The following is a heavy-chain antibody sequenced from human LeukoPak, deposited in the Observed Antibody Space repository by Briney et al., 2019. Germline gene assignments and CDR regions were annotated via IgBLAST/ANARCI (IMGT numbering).Heavy chain of an antibody. Sequence: GESLKISCKGSGYRLTTYWSGWVRQMPGKGLEWVGIICPGDYDPRYRPALQGQVAISADKSISTAYLQWSSLKASDTGLYYCARRDGDRFDYWGQGTLVTVSS. CDR2: ICPGDYDP. CDR3: ARRDGDRFDY. V-gene: IGHV5-51*01. J-gene: IGHJ4*02. CDR1: GYRLTTYW.